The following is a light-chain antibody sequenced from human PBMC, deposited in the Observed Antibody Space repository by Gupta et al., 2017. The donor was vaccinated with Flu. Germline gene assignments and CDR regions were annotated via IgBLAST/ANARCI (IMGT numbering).Light chain of an antibody. Sequence: QSVLTHPPSPSGTPGLPVTISCSGSISNIGTNTVNWDQQLPGTAPKLLIYTNDQRPSGVPARFSGSKSGTAASLASSGLQSEDEADYYCAAWDDGLSGRVFGGGTKLTVL. V-gene: IGLV1-44*01. J-gene: IGLJ3*02. CDR3: AAWDDGLSGRV. CDR1: ISNIGTNT. CDR2: TND.